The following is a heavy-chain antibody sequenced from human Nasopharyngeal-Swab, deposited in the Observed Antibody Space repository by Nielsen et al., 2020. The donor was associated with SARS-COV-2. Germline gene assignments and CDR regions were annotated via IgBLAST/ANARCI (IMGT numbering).Heavy chain of an antibody. J-gene: IGHJ4*02. CDR3: ARVPGDTAMASDY. D-gene: IGHD5-18*01. CDR2: IWYDGSNK. Sequence: VRQMPGKGLEWVAVIWYDGSNKYYADSVKGRFTISRDNSKNTLYLQMSSLRAEDTAVYYCARVPGDTAMASDYWGQGTLVTVSS. V-gene: IGHV3-33*01.